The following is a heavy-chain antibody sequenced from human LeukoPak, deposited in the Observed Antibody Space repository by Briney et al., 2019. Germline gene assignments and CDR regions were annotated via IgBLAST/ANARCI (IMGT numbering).Heavy chain of an antibody. D-gene: IGHD6-19*01. Sequence: SETLSLTCTVSGYSISSGYYWGWIRQPPGKGLEWIGSIYHSGSTYYNPSLKSRVTISVDMSTNQFSLKLSSVTAADTAVYYCARVQGTTGGWSQRDYYYYYMDVWGKGTTVTVSS. CDR3: ARVQGTTGGWSQRDYYYYYMDV. CDR2: IYHSGST. J-gene: IGHJ6*03. V-gene: IGHV4-38-2*02. CDR1: GYSISSGYY.